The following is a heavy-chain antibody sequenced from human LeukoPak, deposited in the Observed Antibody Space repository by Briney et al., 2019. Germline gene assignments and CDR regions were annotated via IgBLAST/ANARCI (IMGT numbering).Heavy chain of an antibody. V-gene: IGHV1-2*04. Sequence: ASVKVSCKASGYTITGYYIHWVRQAPGQGLEWMGWINPNSGGTNYAQKFQGSVTMTRDTSISTAYMELSRLRSDDTAVYYCARGSLRSSNNPLYWFDPWGQGTLVTVSS. CDR2: INPNSGGT. J-gene: IGHJ5*02. CDR3: ARGSLRSSNNPLYWFDP. CDR1: GYTITGYY. D-gene: IGHD6-13*01.